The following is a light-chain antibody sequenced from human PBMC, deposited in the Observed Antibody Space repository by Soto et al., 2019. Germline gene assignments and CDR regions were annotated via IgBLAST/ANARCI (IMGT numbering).Light chain of an antibody. CDR2: GAS. V-gene: IGKV3-15*01. CDR3: QQYNNWPRT. Sequence: EIVMTQSPATLSVSPGERATLSCRASQSVSSDLAWYHQKPGQAPRLLIYGASTRATGIPARFSGSGSGTEFTRTITSLQSEDFAVYYCQQYNNWPRTFGQGTKVDIK. CDR1: QSVSSD. J-gene: IGKJ1*01.